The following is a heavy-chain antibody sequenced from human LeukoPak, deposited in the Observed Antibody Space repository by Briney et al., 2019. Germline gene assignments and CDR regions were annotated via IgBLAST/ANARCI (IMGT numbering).Heavy chain of an antibody. D-gene: IGHD4-23*01. CDR3: ARARQSPNYGGNSGVYGY. V-gene: IGHV4-30-2*01. CDR1: GGSISSGGYY. CDR2: IYHSGST. J-gene: IGHJ4*02. Sequence: PSETLSLTCTVSGGSISSGGYYWSWIRQPPGKGLEWVGYIYHSGSTYYNPSLKSRVTISVDRSKNQFSLKLSSVTAADTAVYYCARARQSPNYGGNSGVYGYWGQGTLVTVSS.